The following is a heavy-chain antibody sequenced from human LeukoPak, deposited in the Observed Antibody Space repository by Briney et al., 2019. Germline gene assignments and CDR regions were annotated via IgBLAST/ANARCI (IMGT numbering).Heavy chain of an antibody. J-gene: IGHJ4*02. D-gene: IGHD4-17*01. CDR1: GFTFGDYA. CDR2: IRSKAFSETT. Sequence: GGSLRLSCTASGFTFGDYAMTWVRQAPGKGLEWVGFIRSKAFSETTEYAAPLKGRFTISRDDSKSIGYLQINSVKTEDTAVYYCTRAVGRVYGDYGYFDYWGQGALVIVSS. CDR3: TRAVGRVYGDYGYFDY. V-gene: IGHV3-49*04.